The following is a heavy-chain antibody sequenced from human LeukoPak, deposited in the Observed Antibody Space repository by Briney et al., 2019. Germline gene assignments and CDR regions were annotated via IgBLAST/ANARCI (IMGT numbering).Heavy chain of an antibody. CDR3: ARTTVTTIGYYFDY. Sequence: SETLSLTCTVSGGPISSYYWSWIRQPPGKGLEWGGFIYYSGSTNYNPSLKSRVTISVDTSKNQFSLKLSSVTAADTAVYYCARTTVTTIGYYFDYWGQGTLVTVSS. J-gene: IGHJ4*02. CDR2: IYYSGST. D-gene: IGHD4-17*01. V-gene: IGHV4-59*01. CDR1: GGPISSYY.